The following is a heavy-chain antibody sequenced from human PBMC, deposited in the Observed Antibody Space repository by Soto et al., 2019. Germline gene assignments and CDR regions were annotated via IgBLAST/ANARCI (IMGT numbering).Heavy chain of an antibody. CDR1: GYTFISYG. V-gene: IGHV1-18*01. J-gene: IGHJ4*02. Sequence: GASVKVSCKASGYTFISYGISWVRQAPGQGLEWMGWISTFNGDTKSAQKLQGRVTMTTDTTTSTGYMELRSLRSDDTAVYYCAKARAVRLEVCDSWGQGALVTVSS. D-gene: IGHD6-19*01. CDR3: AKARAVRLEVCDS. CDR2: ISTFNGDT.